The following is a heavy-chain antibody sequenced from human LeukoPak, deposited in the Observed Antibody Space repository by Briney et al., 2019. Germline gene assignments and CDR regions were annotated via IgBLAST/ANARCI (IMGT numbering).Heavy chain of an antibody. D-gene: IGHD3-22*01. CDR2: IYYSGST. CDR1: GGSISSYY. CDR3: ASTYDSSGSIDAFDI. Sequence: SETLSLTCTVSGGSISSYYWSWIRQPPGKGLEWIGYIYYSGSTNYNPSLKSRVTISVDTSKNQFSLKLSSVTAADTAVYYCASTYDSSGSIDAFDIWGQGTMVTVSS. J-gene: IGHJ3*02. V-gene: IGHV4-59*01.